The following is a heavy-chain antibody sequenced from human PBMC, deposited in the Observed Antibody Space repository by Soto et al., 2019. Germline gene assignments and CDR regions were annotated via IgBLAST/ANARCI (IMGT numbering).Heavy chain of an antibody. CDR3: ARDSAPYYYDSNGYS. CDR2: ITSTSSTT. Sequence: GGSLRLSCAASGFTFSRYSMNWVRQAPGKGLEWITYITSTSSTTYYADSVKGRFTISRDNAKNSLYLQMDSLRDEDTAVYYCARDSAPYYYDSNGYSWGQGTLVTVSS. J-gene: IGHJ4*02. D-gene: IGHD3-22*01. V-gene: IGHV3-48*02. CDR1: GFTFSRYS.